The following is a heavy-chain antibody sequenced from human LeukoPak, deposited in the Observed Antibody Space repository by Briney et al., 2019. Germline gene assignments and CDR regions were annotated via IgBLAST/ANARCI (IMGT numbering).Heavy chain of an antibody. V-gene: IGHV1-18*01. CDR3: ARVEIYGSGSYYNWFDP. CDR2: ISAYNGNT. CDR1: GYTFTSYG. Sequence: ASVKVSCKASGYTFTSYGISWVRQAPGQGLEWVGWISAYNGNTNYAQKLQGRVTMTTDTSTSTAYMELRSLRSDDTAVYYCARVEIYGSGSYYNWFDPWGQGTLVTVSS. J-gene: IGHJ5*02. D-gene: IGHD3-10*01.